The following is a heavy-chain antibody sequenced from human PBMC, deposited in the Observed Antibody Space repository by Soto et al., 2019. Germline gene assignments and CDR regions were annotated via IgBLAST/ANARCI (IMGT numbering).Heavy chain of an antibody. CDR1: GYTFTGYG. D-gene: IGHD1-1*01. J-gene: IGHJ6*02. V-gene: IGHV1-18*01. Sequence: GASVKVSCKASGYTFTGYGISWVLQAPGKGLEWMGWIGAYDGNTNYTPTLQGRVTMTTNTSTSTAYMELRSLRSDDTAVYYCARHSRKATGTPYYHYGMDAWGQGTTVTVSS. CDR3: ARHSRKATGTPYYHYGMDA. CDR2: IGAYDGNT.